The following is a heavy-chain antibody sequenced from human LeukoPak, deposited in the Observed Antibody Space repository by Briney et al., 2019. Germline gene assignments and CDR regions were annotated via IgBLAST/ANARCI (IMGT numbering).Heavy chain of an antibody. CDR1: GVSISSTTYY. Sequence: SETLSLTCSVSGVSISSTTYYWAWIRQPPGKGLDWIATIYYTGSTYYNPSLKSRVTISVDTSKNQFSLNVLSVTAADTAVYYCARHGEMAVITHLDSWGQGTLVTVSS. CDR2: IYYTGST. D-gene: IGHD5-24*01. V-gene: IGHV4-39*01. CDR3: ARHGEMAVITHLDS. J-gene: IGHJ4*02.